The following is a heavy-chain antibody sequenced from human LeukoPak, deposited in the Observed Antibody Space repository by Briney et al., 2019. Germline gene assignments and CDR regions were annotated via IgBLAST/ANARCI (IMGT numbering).Heavy chain of an antibody. J-gene: IGHJ6*02. CDR1: GFTFSTYA. CDR3: ARVRDNYYDSSGPNYGMDV. D-gene: IGHD3-22*01. V-gene: IGHV3-30*14. CDR2: ISYDGRQN. Sequence: GRSLRLSCAASGFTFSTYAMNWVRQAPGKGLEWVAVISYDGRQNYYADSVKGRFTISRENAKNSLYLQMNSLRAGDTAVYYCARVRDNYYDSSGPNYGMDVWGQGTTVTVSS.